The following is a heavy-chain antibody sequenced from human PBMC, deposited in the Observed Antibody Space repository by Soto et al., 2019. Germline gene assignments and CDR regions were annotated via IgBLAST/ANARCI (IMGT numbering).Heavy chain of an antibody. CDR2: IYSGGAT. J-gene: IGHJ4*02. CDR3: ARDGTYNWV. Sequence: EVQLVESGGGLVQPGGSLRLSCAASGFTVSNNDMRWVRQAPGKGLEWVSLIYSGGATYYADSVKGRFTIYRDNSKNTLNLQMNSLRAEDTAVYYCARDGTYNWVGGQGILVTVSS. CDR1: GFTVSNND. D-gene: IGHD1-1*01. V-gene: IGHV3-66*01.